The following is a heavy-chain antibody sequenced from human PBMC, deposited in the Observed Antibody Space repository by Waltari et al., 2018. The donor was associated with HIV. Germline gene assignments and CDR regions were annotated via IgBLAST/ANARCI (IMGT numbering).Heavy chain of an antibody. D-gene: IGHD3-3*01. J-gene: IGHJ4*02. CDR2: IDEYGGIT. Sequence: EVLLVESGGGLVQPGGSLSLSCAASGLPSVTYWMHWVRQAPGKGLVWVSRIDEYGGITNYADSVEGRFTISRDNAKNTLYLQMNNLRAEDTATYYCARDLSGYSDYWGQGTLVTVSS. CDR1: GLPSVTYW. CDR3: ARDLSGYSDY. V-gene: IGHV3-74*01.